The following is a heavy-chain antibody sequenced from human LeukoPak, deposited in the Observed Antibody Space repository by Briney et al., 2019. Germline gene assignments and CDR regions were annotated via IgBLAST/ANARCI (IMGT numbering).Heavy chain of an antibody. Sequence: SETLSLTCTVSGYSISSGSYWGWIRQPPGKGLEWIGTIYYSGSTYYNPSLKSRVTISVDTSKNQFSLKLSSVTAADTAVYYCARGALNNLGYWGQGTLVTVSS. D-gene: IGHD1/OR15-1a*01. CDR3: ARGALNNLGY. V-gene: IGHV4-38-2*02. J-gene: IGHJ4*02. CDR2: IYYSGST. CDR1: GYSISSGSY.